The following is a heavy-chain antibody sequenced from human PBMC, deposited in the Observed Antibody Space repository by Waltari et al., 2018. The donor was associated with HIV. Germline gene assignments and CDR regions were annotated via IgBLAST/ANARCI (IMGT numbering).Heavy chain of an antibody. CDR3: ARGLGHYYGSGRGWDY. CDR1: GGTFSSYA. J-gene: IGHJ4*02. CDR2: MIPSFGTA. D-gene: IGHD3-10*01. Sequence: QVQLVQSGAEVKKPGSSVKVSCKASGGTFSSYAISWVRQAPGQGLEWMGGMIPSFGTANYAQKFQGRVTITADESTSTAYMGLSSLRSEDTAVYYCARGLGHYYGSGRGWDYWGQGTLVTVSS. V-gene: IGHV1-69*01.